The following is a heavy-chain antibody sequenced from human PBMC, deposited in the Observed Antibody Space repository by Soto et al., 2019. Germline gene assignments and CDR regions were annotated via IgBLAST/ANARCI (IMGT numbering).Heavy chain of an antibody. CDR1: GFTFSSSA. V-gene: IGHV1-58*01. D-gene: IGHD2-15*01. J-gene: IGHJ5*02. CDR2: IVLGNGNT. Sequence: QMHLVQSGPEVKRPGTSLKVSCKASGFTFSSSAVQCVRQARGQPLEWIGWIVLGNGNTNYAQKFQQRATITRDMSTSTAYMEVRSLTYEDPAVYYCATRIGNIGLYWLDTWGQGTLVTVSS. CDR3: ATRIGNIGLYWLDT.